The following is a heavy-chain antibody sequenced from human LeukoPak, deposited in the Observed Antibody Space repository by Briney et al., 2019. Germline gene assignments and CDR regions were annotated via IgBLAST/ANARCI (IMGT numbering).Heavy chain of an antibody. Sequence: GESLKISCKGSGYSFTSYWIGGVRPMPGKGLEWMGVIYPGDSDTRYSPSFQGQVTISADKSISTAYLQWSSLKASDTAMYYCARHPNYYDSSGYYYAPVDYWGQGTLVTVSS. CDR1: GYSFTSYW. CDR2: IYPGDSDT. J-gene: IGHJ4*02. V-gene: IGHV5-51*01. D-gene: IGHD3-22*01. CDR3: ARHPNYYDSSGYYYAPVDY.